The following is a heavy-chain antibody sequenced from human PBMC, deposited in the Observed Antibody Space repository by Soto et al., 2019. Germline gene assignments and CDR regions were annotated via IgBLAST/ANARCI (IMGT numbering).Heavy chain of an antibody. J-gene: IGHJ6*02. CDR3: ARNNYYGMDV. Sequence: QVQLQESGPGLVKPSGTLSLTCAVSGGSITTSQWWSWVRQPPGKGLEWIGEIHHGGSTNYNPSPKSRVTMSVDTSKNQFSLNLSSVTAADTAVYYCARNNYYGMDVWGQGTTVTVSS. CDR2: IHHGGST. V-gene: IGHV4-4*02. CDR1: GGSITTSQW.